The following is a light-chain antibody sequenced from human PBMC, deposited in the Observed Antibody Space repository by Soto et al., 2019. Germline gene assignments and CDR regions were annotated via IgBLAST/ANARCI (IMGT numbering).Light chain of an antibody. J-gene: IGLJ1*01. CDR3: SSYTNINTRACV. V-gene: IGLV2-14*01. CDR1: SGDIGSYNR. Sequence: QSVLTQPASVSGSPGQSITISCTGTSGDIGSYNRVSWYQQHPGKAPKLIIYEVTDRPSGVSNRFSGSKSGNTASLTISGLQAEDEAEYYCSSYTNINTRACVLGNGTKLTVL. CDR2: EVT.